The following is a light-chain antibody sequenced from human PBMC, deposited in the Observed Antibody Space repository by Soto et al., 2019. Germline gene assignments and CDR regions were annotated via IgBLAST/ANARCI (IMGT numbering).Light chain of an antibody. CDR1: SSDVGLYDY. CDR2: AVS. V-gene: IGLV2-14*01. Sequence: QSVLTQPASVCGYPGQSITISCTGTSSDVGLYDYVSWYQQHPGKAPQLMIYAVSNRPSGVSNRFSASKSGNTASLFISGLQAEDEADYYCSSYTSDSSYVFGSGTKVTV. J-gene: IGLJ1*01. CDR3: SSYTSDSSYV.